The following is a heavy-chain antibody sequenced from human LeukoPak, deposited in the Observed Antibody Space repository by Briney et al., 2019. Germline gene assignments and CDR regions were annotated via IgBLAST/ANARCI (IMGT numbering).Heavy chain of an antibody. CDR1: GGSISSYY. D-gene: IGHD2/OR15-2a*01. CDR3: AGHHPRNTVDF. J-gene: IGHJ4*02. CDR2: ISDIGSI. Sequence: SETLSLTCTVSGGSISSYYWSWIRQPPGKGLEWVAYISDIGSINYNPALKSRVTISLDTSKNQFSLKLSSVTAADTAVYYCAGHHPRNTVDFWGQGTLVTVSS. V-gene: IGHV4-59*08.